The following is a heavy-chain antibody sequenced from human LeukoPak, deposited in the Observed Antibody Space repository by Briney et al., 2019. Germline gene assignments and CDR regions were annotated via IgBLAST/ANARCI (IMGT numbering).Heavy chain of an antibody. CDR2: IWYDGSNK. CDR1: GFTFSSYG. V-gene: IGHV3-33*06. CDR3: AKDINYDSIGYFIDY. D-gene: IGHD3-22*01. J-gene: IGHJ4*02. Sequence: GRSLRLSCAASGFTFSSYGMHWVRQAPGKGLEWVAVIWYDGSNKYYADSVKGRFTISRDNSKNTLYLQMNSLRAEDTAVYYCAKDINYDSIGYFIDYWGQGTLVTVSS.